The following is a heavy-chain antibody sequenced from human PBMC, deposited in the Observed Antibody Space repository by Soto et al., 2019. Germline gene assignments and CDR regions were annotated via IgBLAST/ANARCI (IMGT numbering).Heavy chain of an antibody. Sequence: GASVKVSCKASGGTFSSYAISWVRQAPGQGLEWMGGIIPIFGTANYAQKFQGRVTITADESTSTAYMELSGLRSEDTAVYYCAKGNPYCSSTSCSPAVFDYWGQGTLVTVSS. V-gene: IGHV1-69*13. J-gene: IGHJ4*02. CDR3: AKGNPYCSSTSCSPAVFDY. CDR2: IIPIFGTA. D-gene: IGHD2-2*01. CDR1: GGTFSSYA.